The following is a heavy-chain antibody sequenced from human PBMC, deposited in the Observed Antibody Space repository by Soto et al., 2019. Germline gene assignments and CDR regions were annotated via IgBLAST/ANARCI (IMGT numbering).Heavy chain of an antibody. D-gene: IGHD3-10*01. CDR3: XXSMGRGGNDY. Sequence: EVQLVESGGGLVQPGGSLRLSCAASGFTFSDYWMSWVRQAPGKGLECVANIKTDGSEKYYVDPVKGRFTISRDNAKXXXXXXXXXXXXXXXXXXXXXXSMGRGGNDYWGQGTLVAVSS. CDR2: IKTDGSEK. V-gene: IGHV3-7*02. CDR1: GFTFSDYW. J-gene: IGHJ4*02.